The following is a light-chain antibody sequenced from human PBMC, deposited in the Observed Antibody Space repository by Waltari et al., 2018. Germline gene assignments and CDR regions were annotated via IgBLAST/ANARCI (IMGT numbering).Light chain of an antibody. CDR3: SSYTSTNTHVV. V-gene: IGLV2-14*03. CDR1: SSDIGGYDF. Sequence: QSTLTQPASVSGSRGQTIPIPCPGTSSDIGGYDFVSWYQQCPGNAPKLIIYDVNNRPSGGSDRFAGFKSGNTASLTISGLQTEDEAEYYCSSYTSTNTHVVFGGGTKLTVL. J-gene: IGLJ2*01. CDR2: DVN.